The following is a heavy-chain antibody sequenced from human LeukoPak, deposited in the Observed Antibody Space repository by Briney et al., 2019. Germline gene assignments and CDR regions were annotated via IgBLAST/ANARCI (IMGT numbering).Heavy chain of an antibody. J-gene: IGHJ4*02. Sequence: GGSLRLSCAASGFTFSSYAVHWVRQAPGKGLEWVGFIRSKAFGETAEYAASVKGRFTISRDDSKSIAYLQMNSLKTEDTAVYYCTRDRGSSTLGDHWGQGTLVTVSS. CDR3: TRDRGSSTLGDH. CDR2: IRSKAFGETA. V-gene: IGHV3-49*04. D-gene: IGHD7-27*01. CDR1: GFTFSSYA.